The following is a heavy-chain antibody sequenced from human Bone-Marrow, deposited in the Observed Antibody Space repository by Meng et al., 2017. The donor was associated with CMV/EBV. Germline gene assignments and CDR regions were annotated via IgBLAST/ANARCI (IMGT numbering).Heavy chain of an antibody. Sequence: ASVKVSCKASGYTFTGYYMHWVRQAPGQGLEWMGWINPNSGGTNYAQKFQGRVTMTRDTSISTAYMELSRLRSDDTAVYYCARDYQYSSSWYTYNYYYGMDVWGQGTTVTVSS. CDR1: GYTFTGYY. CDR2: INPNSGGT. V-gene: IGHV1-2*02. J-gene: IGHJ6*02. D-gene: IGHD6-13*01. CDR3: ARDYQYSSSWYTYNYYYGMDV.